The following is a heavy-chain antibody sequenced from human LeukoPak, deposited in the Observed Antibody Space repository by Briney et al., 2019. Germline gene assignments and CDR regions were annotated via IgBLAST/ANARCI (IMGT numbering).Heavy chain of an antibody. CDR3: ARGEHSSFDY. D-gene: IGHD6-6*01. CDR2: IKEDGSEK. Sequence: GGSLRLSCAASRFTFSSYWMNWVRQAPGKGLEWVANIKEDGSEKYYVDYVKGRFTISRDNAKNSLYLQLNSLRAEDTAVYYCARGEHSSFDYWGQGTLVTVSS. CDR1: RFTFSSYW. V-gene: IGHV3-7*01. J-gene: IGHJ4*02.